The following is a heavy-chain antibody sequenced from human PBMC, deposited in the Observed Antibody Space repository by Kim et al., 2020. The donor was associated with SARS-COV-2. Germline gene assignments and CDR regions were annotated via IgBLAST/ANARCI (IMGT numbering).Heavy chain of an antibody. V-gene: IGHV3-30*01. CDR3: ARPRVFWGYYFDY. J-gene: IGHJ4*02. Sequence: YADSVKGRFTITRDNSKNTLYLQMNSLRAEDTAVYYCARPRVFWGYYFDYWGQGTLVTVSS. D-gene: IGHD7-27*01.